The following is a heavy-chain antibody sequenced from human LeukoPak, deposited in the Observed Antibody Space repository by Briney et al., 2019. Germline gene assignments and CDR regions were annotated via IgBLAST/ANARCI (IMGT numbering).Heavy chain of an antibody. V-gene: IGHV3-23*01. CDR2: ISGSGGST. CDR1: GSTFSSYA. Sequence: PGGSLRLSCAASGSTFSSYAMSCVRQAPGKGLEWVSAISGSGGSTYYADSVKGRFTISRDNSKNTLYLQMNSLRAEDTAVYYCAKDQDYDILTGYLGSLDYWGQGTLVTVSS. J-gene: IGHJ4*02. D-gene: IGHD3-9*01. CDR3: AKDQDYDILTGYLGSLDY.